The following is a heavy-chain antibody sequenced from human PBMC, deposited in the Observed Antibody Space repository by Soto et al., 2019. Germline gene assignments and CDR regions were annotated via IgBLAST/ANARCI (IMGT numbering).Heavy chain of an antibody. CDR1: GFTFSSYS. CDR3: ARLRVAGPRTNYYYGMDV. D-gene: IGHD2-15*01. Sequence: GGSLRLSCAASGFTFSSYSMNWVRQAPGKGLEWVSSISSSSSYIYYADSVKGRFTISRDNAKNSLYLQMNSLRAEDTAVYYCARLRVAGPRTNYYYGMDVWGQGTTVTVSS. CDR2: ISSSSSYI. V-gene: IGHV3-21*01. J-gene: IGHJ6*02.